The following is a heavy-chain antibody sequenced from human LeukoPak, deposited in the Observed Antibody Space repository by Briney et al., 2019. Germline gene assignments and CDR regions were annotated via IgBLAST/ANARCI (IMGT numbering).Heavy chain of an antibody. V-gene: IGHV4-39*01. CDR3: ARGRRDGYNLEYFDK. D-gene: IGHD5-24*01. Sequence: SETLCLSCAVSGGSITSSSYCWGWVRQPPGKGLQWIGSFYNSGSTYYNPSLKRRVTIYVDTSKTQFSLKLSSVTAADTAVYYCARGRRDGYNLEYFDKWGQGTLVTVSS. CDR1: GGSITSSSYC. CDR2: FYNSGST. J-gene: IGHJ4*02.